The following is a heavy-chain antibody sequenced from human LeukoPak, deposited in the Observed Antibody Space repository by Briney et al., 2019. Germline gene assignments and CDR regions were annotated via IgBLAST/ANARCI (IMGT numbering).Heavy chain of an antibody. CDR2: VDPEDGET. V-gene: IGHV1-69-2*01. CDR1: GYTFTGYY. J-gene: IGHJ6*04. Sequence: ASVKVSCKASGYTFTGYYMHWVRQAPGKGLEWMGLVDPEDGETIYAEKFQGRVTITADTSTDTAYMELSSLRSEDTAVYYCATPSGILWGLDVWGKGTTVTVSS. D-gene: IGHD2-21*01. CDR3: ATPSGILWGLDV.